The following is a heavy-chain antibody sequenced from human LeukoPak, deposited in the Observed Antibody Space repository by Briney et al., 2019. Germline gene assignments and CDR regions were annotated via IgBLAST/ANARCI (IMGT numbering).Heavy chain of an antibody. V-gene: IGHV1-46*01. Sequence: GASVKVSCKASGYTLTRYFIHWVRQAPGQGLEWMGIINPNGGSTSYPQKFQGRVTITRNTSISTAYMELSSLRSEDTAVYYCARGRSITIFGVVIIPVYMDVWGKGTTVTVSS. CDR3: ARGRSITIFGVVIIPVYMDV. CDR2: INPNGGST. D-gene: IGHD3-3*01. J-gene: IGHJ6*03. CDR1: GYTLTRYF.